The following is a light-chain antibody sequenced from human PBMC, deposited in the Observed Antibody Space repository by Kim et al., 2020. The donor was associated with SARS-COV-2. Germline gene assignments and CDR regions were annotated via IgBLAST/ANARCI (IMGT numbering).Light chain of an antibody. J-gene: IGKJ2*01. CDR3: QQSISSDPYT. Sequence: DIQLTQSPSSLSASVGDRVTITCRASQSINNFLNWYQQRPGKAPKLLIYLASYLKDGVPSRFSGSGSGTDFTLTITSLQPEDFATYYCQQSISSDPYTFGQGTKVDIK. V-gene: IGKV1-39*01. CDR2: LAS. CDR1: QSINNF.